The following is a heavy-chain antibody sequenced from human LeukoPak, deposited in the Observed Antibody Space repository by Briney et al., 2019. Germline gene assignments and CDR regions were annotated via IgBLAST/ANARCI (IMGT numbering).Heavy chain of an antibody. Sequence: GGSLRLSCAASGFTFNSYAMSWVREAPGKGLEWVSAISGSGGSTYYADSVKGRFTISRDNSKNTLYLQMNSLRAEDTAVYYCAKIAEAVSSNYYFDYWGQGTLVTVSS. J-gene: IGHJ4*02. CDR2: ISGSGGST. D-gene: IGHD2-21*01. CDR3: AKIAEAVSSNYYFDY. V-gene: IGHV3-23*01. CDR1: GFTFNSYA.